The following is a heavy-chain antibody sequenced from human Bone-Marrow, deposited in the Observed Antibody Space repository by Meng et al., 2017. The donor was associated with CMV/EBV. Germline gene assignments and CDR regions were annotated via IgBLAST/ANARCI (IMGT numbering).Heavy chain of an antibody. V-gene: IGHV3-48*03. Sequence: GGSLRLSCAASGFTFSSYEMNWVRQAPGKGLEWVSYISTSGSTIYYADSVKGRFTISRDNPKNSLPLQMNSLRAEDTAVYYCARSRVGSAAIPGDYWGQGTLVTVSS. CDR2: ISTSGSTI. J-gene: IGHJ4*02. D-gene: IGHD2-2*02. CDR3: ARSRVGSAAIPGDY. CDR1: GFTFSSYE.